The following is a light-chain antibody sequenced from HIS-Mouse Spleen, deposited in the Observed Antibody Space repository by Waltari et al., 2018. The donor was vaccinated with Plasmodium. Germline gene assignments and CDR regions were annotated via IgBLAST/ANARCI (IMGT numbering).Light chain of an antibody. J-gene: IGKJ2*01. Sequence: DIVMTQSPDSLAVSLGERATIHCQSSQRVLYSSNNKNYLAWYQQKPGQPPKLLIYWASTRESGVPDRFSGSGSGTDFTLTISSLQAEDVAVYYCQQYYSTPPYTFGQGTKLEIK. CDR3: QQYYSTPPYT. CDR2: WAS. V-gene: IGKV4-1*01. CDR1: QRVLYSSNNKNY.